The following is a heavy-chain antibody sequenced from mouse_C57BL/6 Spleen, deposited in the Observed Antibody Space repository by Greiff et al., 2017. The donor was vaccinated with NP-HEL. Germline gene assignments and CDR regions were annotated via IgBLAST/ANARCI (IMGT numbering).Heavy chain of an antibody. CDR2: IDPSDSYT. J-gene: IGHJ3*01. D-gene: IGHD1-1*01. V-gene: IGHV1-69*01. Sequence: VQLQQSGAELVMPGASVKLSCKASGYTFTSYWMHWVKQRPGQGLEWIGEIDPSDSYTNYNQKFKGKSTLTVDKSSSTAYMQLSSLTSEDSAVYYCARKEITTAVPWFAYWGQGTLVTVSA. CDR3: ARKEITTAVPWFAY. CDR1: GYTFTSYW.